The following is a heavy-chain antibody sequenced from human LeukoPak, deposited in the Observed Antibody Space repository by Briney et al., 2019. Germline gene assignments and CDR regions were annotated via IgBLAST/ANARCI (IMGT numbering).Heavy chain of an antibody. D-gene: IGHD4-17*01. CDR1: GFTFSSYG. CDR3: AKDRLTTVTVVAENWFDP. Sequence: QSGGSLRLSCAASGFTFSSYGMSWVRQAPGKGLEWVSAISGIGGSTYYADSVKGRFTISRDNSKNTLYLQMNSLRAEDTAVYYCAKDRLTTVTVVAENWFDPWGQGTLVTVSS. J-gene: IGHJ5*02. CDR2: ISGIGGST. V-gene: IGHV3-23*01.